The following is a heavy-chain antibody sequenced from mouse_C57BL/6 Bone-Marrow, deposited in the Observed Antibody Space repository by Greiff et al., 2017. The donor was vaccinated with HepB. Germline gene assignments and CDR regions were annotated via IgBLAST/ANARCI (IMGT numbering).Heavy chain of an antibody. CDR1: GYTFTSYW. CDR2: IHPNSGST. Sequence: VQLQQPGAELVKPGASVKLSCKASGYTFTSYWMHWVKQRPGQGLEWIGMIHPNSGSTNYNEKFKSKATLTVDKSASTAYMQLSSLTSEDFADYYCARSFHLGGVWGTGTTVTVSS. V-gene: IGHV1-64*01. D-gene: IGHD3-3*01. J-gene: IGHJ1*03. CDR3: ARSFHLGGV.